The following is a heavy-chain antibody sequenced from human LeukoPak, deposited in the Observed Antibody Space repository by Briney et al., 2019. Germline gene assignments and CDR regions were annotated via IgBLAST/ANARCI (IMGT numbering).Heavy chain of an antibody. V-gene: IGHV1-69*01. J-gene: IGHJ4*02. CDR1: GGTFSSYA. CDR2: IIPIFGTA. CDR3: ARSLAYCGGDCYSYSFDY. D-gene: IGHD2-21*02. Sequence: SVKVSCKASGGTFSSYAISWVRQAPGQGLEWMGGIIPIFGTASYAQKFQGRVTITADESTSTAYMELSSLRSEDTAVYYCARSLAYCGGDCYSYSFDYWGQGTLVTVSS.